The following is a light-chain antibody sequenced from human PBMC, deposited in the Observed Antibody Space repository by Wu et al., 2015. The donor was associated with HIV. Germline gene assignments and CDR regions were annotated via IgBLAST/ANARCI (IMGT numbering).Light chain of an antibody. Sequence: EIVLTQSPGTLSLSPGGSATLSCRASQTISSAYLAWYQQKPGQAPRLLIYGASSRATGIPDRFSGSGSRTDFTLSISRLEPEDLGVYYCQXQRTFGQGTKVEIK. CDR1: QTISSAY. V-gene: IGKV3-20*01. J-gene: IGKJ1*01. CDR2: GAS. CDR3: QXQRT.